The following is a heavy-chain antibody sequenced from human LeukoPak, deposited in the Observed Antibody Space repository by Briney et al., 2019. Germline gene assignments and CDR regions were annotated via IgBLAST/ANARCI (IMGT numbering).Heavy chain of an antibody. Sequence: SETLSLTCAVYGESFTGYYWTWIRQPPGKGLEWIGEINHSGSTNYNPSRKSRVTISVDTSKNQFSLNMNSVTAADTAVYYCARACTSCYGRGWLDPWGQGTLVTVSS. V-gene: IGHV4-34*01. J-gene: IGHJ5*02. D-gene: IGHD2-2*01. CDR3: ARACTSCYGRGWLDP. CDR2: INHSGST. CDR1: GESFTGYY.